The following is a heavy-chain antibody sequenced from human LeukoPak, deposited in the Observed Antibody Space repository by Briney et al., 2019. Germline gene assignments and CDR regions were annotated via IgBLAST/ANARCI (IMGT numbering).Heavy chain of an antibody. J-gene: IGHJ4*02. CDR1: GFDFSSCA. CDR2: ISRRDDYT. V-gene: IGHV3-23*01. CDR3: ANDYRSGSFHDF. Sequence: PGGSLRLSCAASGFDFSSCAMSWVRQPPGKGLEWVSVISRRDDYTYYADSVKGRFTISRDNSKNTLYLQMNSLRAEDTAVYYCANDYRSGSFHDFWGQGTLVTVSS. D-gene: IGHD3-10*01.